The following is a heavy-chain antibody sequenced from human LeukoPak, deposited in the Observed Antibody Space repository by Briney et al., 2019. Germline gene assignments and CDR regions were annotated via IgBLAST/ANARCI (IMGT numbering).Heavy chain of an antibody. Sequence: GGSLRLSCTGSGFTFRTYAFSWVRQAPGKGLEWVSATGSNGVTYYADSVKGRFTISRDNSKNTLYLQMNSLRAEDTAVYYCAREPPGGGFDYWGQGTLVTVSS. J-gene: IGHJ4*02. CDR2: TGSNGVT. D-gene: IGHD3-16*01. V-gene: IGHV3-23*01. CDR1: GFTFRTYA. CDR3: AREPPGGGFDY.